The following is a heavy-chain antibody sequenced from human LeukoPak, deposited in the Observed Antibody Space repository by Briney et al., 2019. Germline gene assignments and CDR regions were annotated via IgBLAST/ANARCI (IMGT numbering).Heavy chain of an antibody. Sequence: AGGSLRLSCAASGFTFSSYGIHWVRQAPGKGLEWVSYISDSSSTTYYADSLKGRFTISRDNAKNSLYLQMNSLRAEDTAVYYCARDRGDFWSGYYTNYFDYWGQGTLVTVSS. CDR1: GFTFSSYG. D-gene: IGHD3-3*01. V-gene: IGHV3-48*01. CDR3: ARDRGDFWSGYYTNYFDY. J-gene: IGHJ4*02. CDR2: ISDSSSTT.